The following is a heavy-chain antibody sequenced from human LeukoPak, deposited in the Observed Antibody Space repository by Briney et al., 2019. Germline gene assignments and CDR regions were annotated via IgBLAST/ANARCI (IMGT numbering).Heavy chain of an antibody. CDR1: GGSISNFY. Sequence: SETLSLTCTVSGGSISNFYWSWIRQPAGKTLEWIGRIYSSGSTNYNPSLKSRVTMSLDTSKNQFSLKLSSVTAADTAVYFCARETTGAGTARPFDYWSQGTLVTVSS. D-gene: IGHD6-13*01. CDR2: IYSSGST. CDR3: ARETTGAGTARPFDY. J-gene: IGHJ4*02. V-gene: IGHV4-4*07.